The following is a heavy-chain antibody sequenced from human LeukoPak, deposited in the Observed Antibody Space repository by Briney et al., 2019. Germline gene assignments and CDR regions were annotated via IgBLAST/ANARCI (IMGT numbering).Heavy chain of an antibody. D-gene: IGHD3-16*02. CDR3: ARAEYDYVWGSYRLSAY. CDR1: GYSISSDY. Sequence: SETLSLTCTVSGYSISSDYWGWIRQPPGKGLEWIGNIYHSGSTYYNPSLKSRVTISIDTSKNQFSLKLSSVSAADTAVYYCARAEYDYVWGSYRLSAYWGQGTLVTVSS. V-gene: IGHV4-38-2*02. CDR2: IYHSGST. J-gene: IGHJ4*02.